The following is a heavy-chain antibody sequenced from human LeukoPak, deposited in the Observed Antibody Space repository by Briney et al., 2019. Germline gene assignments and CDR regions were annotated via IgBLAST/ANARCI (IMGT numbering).Heavy chain of an antibody. J-gene: IGHJ6*02. V-gene: IGHV4-34*01. CDR1: GGSFSGYY. CDR2: INHNGST. Sequence: SETLSLTCAVYGGSFSGYYWSWIRQPPGKGLEWIGEINHNGSTNYNPSLKSRVTISVDTSKNQFSLKLSSVTAADTAVYYCARGGRNYYYGMDVWGQGTTVTVSS. CDR3: ARGGRNYYYGMDV.